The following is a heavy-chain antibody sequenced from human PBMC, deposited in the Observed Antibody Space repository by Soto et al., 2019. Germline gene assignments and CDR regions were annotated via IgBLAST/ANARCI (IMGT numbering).Heavy chain of an antibody. CDR3: ARLDRGLWSGYSFDY. CDR2: IYYSGST. J-gene: IGHJ4*02. CDR1: GGSISSGDYY. Sequence: SETLSLTCTVSGGSISSGDYYWSWIRQPPGKGLEWIGYIYYSGSTYYNPSLKSRVTISVDTSKNQFSLKLSSVTAADTAVYYCARLDRGLWSGYSFDYWGQGTLVTVLL. D-gene: IGHD3-3*01. V-gene: IGHV4-30-4*01.